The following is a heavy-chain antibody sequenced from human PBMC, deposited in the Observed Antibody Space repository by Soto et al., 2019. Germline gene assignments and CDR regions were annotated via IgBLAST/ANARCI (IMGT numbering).Heavy chain of an antibody. CDR1: GFTFSDYY. V-gene: IGHV3-11*01. CDR2: ISGSGNSI. CDR3: ATLSTQFDR. D-gene: IGHD1-1*01. J-gene: IGHJ5*02. Sequence: QVLLVESGGGLVKPGGSLRLSCAASGFTFSDYYMSWIRQAPGMGLEWVSYISGSGNSIYYADSVKGRFTISRDNAKNSLYLQMNSLRVEDPAVYYCATLSTQFDRWGKGNLVTVSS.